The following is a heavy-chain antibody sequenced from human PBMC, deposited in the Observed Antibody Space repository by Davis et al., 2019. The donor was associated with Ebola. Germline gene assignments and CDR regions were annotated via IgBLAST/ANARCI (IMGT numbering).Heavy chain of an antibody. CDR2: ISGSGGST. D-gene: IGHD1-26*01. CDR1: GFTFSSYA. CDR3: AMGPGIVGAGYYYYGMDV. J-gene: IGHJ6*02. Sequence: PGGSLRLSCAASGFTFSSYAMSWVRQAPGKGLEWVSAISGSGGSTYYADSVKGRFTISRDNSKNTLYLQMNSLRAEDTAVYYCAMGPGIVGAGYYYYGMDVWGQGTTVTVSS. V-gene: IGHV3-23*01.